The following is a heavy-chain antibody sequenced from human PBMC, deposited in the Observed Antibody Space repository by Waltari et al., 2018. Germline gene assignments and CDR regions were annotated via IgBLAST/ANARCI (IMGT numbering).Heavy chain of an antibody. CDR3: ARVPPVGADYYFDY. D-gene: IGHD1-26*01. CDR2: IIPIFGTA. Sequence: QVQLVQSGAAVKKPGHSVKVSCKASGGPFSSYAIRWVRQAPGQGLEWMGGIIPIFGTANYAQKFQGRVTITADESTSTAYMELSSLRSEDTAVYYCARVPPVGADYYFDYWGQGTLVTVSS. CDR1: GGPFSSYA. V-gene: IGHV1-69*13. J-gene: IGHJ4*02.